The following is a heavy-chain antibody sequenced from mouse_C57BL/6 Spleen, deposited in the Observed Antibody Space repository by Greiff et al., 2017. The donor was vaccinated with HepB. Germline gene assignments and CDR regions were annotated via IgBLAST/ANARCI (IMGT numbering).Heavy chain of an antibody. CDR3: GRVRLLVYYFDY. J-gene: IGHJ2*01. V-gene: IGHV3-6*01. D-gene: IGHD2-3*01. Sequence: DVQLQESGPGLVKPSQSLSLTCSVTGYSITSGYYWNWIRQFPGNKLEWMGYISYDGSNNYNPSLKNRISITRDTSKNQFFLKLNSVTTEDTATYYCGRVRLLVYYFDYWGQGTTLTVSS. CDR1: GYSITSGYY. CDR2: ISYDGSN.